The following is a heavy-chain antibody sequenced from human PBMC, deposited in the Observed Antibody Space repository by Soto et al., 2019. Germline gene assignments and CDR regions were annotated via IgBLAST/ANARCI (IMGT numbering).Heavy chain of an antibody. CDR1: GFTFSSYW. CDR2: INSDGSST. D-gene: IGHD3-22*01. J-gene: IGHJ4*02. CDR3: ARGVYYDSSGYYFDY. Sequence: GGSLRLSCAASGFTFSSYWMHWVRQAPGKGLVWVSRINSDGSSTSYADSVKGRFTISRDNAKNTLYLQMNSLRAEDTAVYYCARGVYYDSSGYYFDYWGQGTLVTVSS. V-gene: IGHV3-74*01.